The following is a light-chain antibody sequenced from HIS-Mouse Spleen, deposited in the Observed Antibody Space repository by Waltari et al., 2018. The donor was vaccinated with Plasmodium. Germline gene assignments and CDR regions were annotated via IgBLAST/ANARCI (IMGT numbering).Light chain of an antibody. V-gene: IGKV3-15*01. CDR2: GAS. J-gene: IGKJ3*01. Sequence: EIVMTQSPATLSVSPGERATLPCRASHSVSSHLAWYQQKPGQAPRLLIYGASTRATGIPARFSGSGSGTEFTLTISSLQSEDFAVYYCQQYNNWSFTFGPGTKVDIK. CDR3: QQYNNWSFT. CDR1: HSVSSH.